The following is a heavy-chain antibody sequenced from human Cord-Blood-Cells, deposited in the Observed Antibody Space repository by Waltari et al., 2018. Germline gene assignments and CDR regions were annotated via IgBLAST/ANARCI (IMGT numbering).Heavy chain of an antibody. Sequence: QVQLQQSGPGLVKPSQTLSLTCAISGDSVSSNSAAWHWIRQSPSRGLEWLGRTYYRSKWYNDYAVSVKSRITINPDTSKNQFSLQLNSVTPEDTAVYYCARVFIAARPYYYYGMDVWGHGTTVTVSS. CDR2: TYYRSKWYN. V-gene: IGHV6-1*01. J-gene: IGHJ6*02. D-gene: IGHD6-6*01. CDR3: ARVFIAARPYYYYGMDV. CDR1: GDSVSSNSAA.